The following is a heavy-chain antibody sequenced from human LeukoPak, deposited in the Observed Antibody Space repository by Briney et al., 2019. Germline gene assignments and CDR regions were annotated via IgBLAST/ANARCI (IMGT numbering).Heavy chain of an antibody. V-gene: IGHV3-30*18. CDR1: GFTFSSYA. Sequence: GGSLRLSCAASGFTFSSYAMHWVRQAPGKGLEWVAVISYDGSNKYYADSVKGRFTISRDNSKNTLYLQMNSLRAEDTAVYYCAKNEDSSGSPLDDAFDIWGQGTMVTVSS. CDR2: ISYDGSNK. J-gene: IGHJ3*02. D-gene: IGHD3-22*01. CDR3: AKNEDSSGSPLDDAFDI.